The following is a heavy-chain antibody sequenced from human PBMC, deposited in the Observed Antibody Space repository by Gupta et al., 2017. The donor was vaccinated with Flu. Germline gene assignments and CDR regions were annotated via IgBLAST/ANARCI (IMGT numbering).Heavy chain of an antibody. CDR3: ARHVHSSSWYWGGYFDY. D-gene: IGHD6-13*01. V-gene: IGHV3-48*03. J-gene: IGHJ4*02. CDR1: GFTFSSYE. Sequence: EVQLVESGGGLVQPGGSLRLSCAAPGFTFSSYEMTWVRQAPGKGLEWVSYISSSGSTIYYADSVKGRFTISRDNAKNSLYLQMNSLRAEDTAVYYCARHVHSSSWYWGGYFDYWGQGTLVTVSS. CDR2: ISSSGSTI.